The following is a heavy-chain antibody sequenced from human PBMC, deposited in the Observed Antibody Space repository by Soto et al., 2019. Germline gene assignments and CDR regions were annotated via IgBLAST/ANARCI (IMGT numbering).Heavy chain of an antibody. V-gene: IGHV1-18*04. Sequence: QVQLVQSGAEVKKPGASVKVSCKASGYTFTSYGISWVRQAPGQGLEWMGWISAYNGNTNYAQKLQGRVTMTTDTATSTAYMELRRLRSDDTAMYYCARDSPLRFLRDDYYYSRDVWGQGTTVTVSS. D-gene: IGHD3-3*01. CDR2: ISAYNGNT. J-gene: IGHJ6*02. CDR3: ARDSPLRFLRDDYYYSRDV. CDR1: GYTFTSYG.